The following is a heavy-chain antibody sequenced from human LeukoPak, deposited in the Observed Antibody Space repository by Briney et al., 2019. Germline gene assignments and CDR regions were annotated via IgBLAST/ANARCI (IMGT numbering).Heavy chain of an antibody. Sequence: ASVKVSCKASGYTFTGYYMHWVRQAPGQGLEWMGWINPNSGGTNYAQKFQGRVTMTRDTSISTAYMELSRLRSDDTAVYCCARTITMVRGVIGWFDPWGQGTLVTVSS. D-gene: IGHD3-10*01. CDR3: ARTITMVRGVIGWFDP. CDR2: INPNSGGT. V-gene: IGHV1-2*02. J-gene: IGHJ5*02. CDR1: GYTFTGYY.